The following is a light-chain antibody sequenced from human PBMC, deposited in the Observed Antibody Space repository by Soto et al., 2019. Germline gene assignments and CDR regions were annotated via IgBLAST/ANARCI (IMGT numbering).Light chain of an antibody. CDR2: FAS. J-gene: IGKJ4*01. CDR1: QSVSNN. CDR3: QQYNKWHLT. Sequence: EIVMTQSPATLSVSPGERATLSCRASQSVSNNLAWYQQKPGQAPRLLIYFASTRATGIPARFSGSGSGTEFTLTISSLPSEDFAVYYCQQYNKWHLTFGGGTKVETK. V-gene: IGKV3-15*01.